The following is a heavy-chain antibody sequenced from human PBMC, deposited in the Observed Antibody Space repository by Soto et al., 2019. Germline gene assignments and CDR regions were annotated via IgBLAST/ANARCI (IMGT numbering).Heavy chain of an antibody. V-gene: IGHV3-23*01. J-gene: IGHJ6*02. D-gene: IGHD6-13*01. CDR1: GFTFSSYA. CDR2: ISGSGGST. Sequence: GGSLRLSCAASGFTFSSYAMSWVRQAAGKGLEWVSAISGSGGSTYNADSVKGRFTISRDNSKNTLYLQMNSLRAEDTAVYYCAKDHSSSWQNYSSYGMDVWGQGTTVTVSS. CDR3: AKDHSSSWQNYSSYGMDV.